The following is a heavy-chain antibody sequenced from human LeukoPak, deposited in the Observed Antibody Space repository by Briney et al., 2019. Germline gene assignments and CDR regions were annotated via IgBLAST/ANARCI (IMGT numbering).Heavy chain of an antibody. CDR1: GLTFSNYG. J-gene: IGHJ3*02. CDR3: VRDLDHNDFWGGYWPDAFDS. CDR2: IWYDGSNE. Sequence: GGSLRLSCAASGLTFSNYGMHWVRQAPGKGLEWVAVIWYDGSNEYYGDSVKGRFIISRDNSRNTLYLQMSSLRAEDTAVYYCVRDLDHNDFWGGYWPDAFDSWGQGTKVFVSS. D-gene: IGHD3-3*01. V-gene: IGHV3-33*01.